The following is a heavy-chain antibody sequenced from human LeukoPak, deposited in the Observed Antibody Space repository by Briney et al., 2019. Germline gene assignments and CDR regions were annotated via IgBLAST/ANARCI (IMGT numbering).Heavy chain of an antibody. CDR2: TSGSGVNS. CDR1: GFTLRSND. J-gene: IGHJ4*02. V-gene: IGHV3-23*01. D-gene: IGHD5-12*01. CDR3: AKEYSGYDFDY. Sequence: PGGSLRLSCAASGFTLRSNDMSWDRQAPGKGLEWVAATSGSGVNSYYADSVRGRFTISRDNSQNTLYLQMDSLRAEDTALYYCAKEYSGYDFDYWGQGTLVTVSS.